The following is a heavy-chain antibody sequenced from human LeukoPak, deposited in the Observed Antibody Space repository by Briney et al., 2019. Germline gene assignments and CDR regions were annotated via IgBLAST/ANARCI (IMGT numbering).Heavy chain of an antibody. CDR1: GGSFSGYY. V-gene: IGHV4-34*01. J-gene: IGHJ3*02. CDR2: INHSGST. CDR3: ARGSRFPYYYDSSGYYTPQDAFDI. Sequence: SETLSRTCAVYGGSFSGYYWSWIRQPPGKGLEWIGEINHSGSTNYNPSLKSRVTISVDTSKNQFSLKLSSVTAADTAVYYCARGSRFPYYYDSSGYYTPQDAFDIWGQGTMVTVSS. D-gene: IGHD3-22*01.